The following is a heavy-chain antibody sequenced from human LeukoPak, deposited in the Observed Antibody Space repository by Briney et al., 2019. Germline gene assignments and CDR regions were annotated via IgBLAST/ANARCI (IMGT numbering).Heavy chain of an antibody. D-gene: IGHD3-22*01. V-gene: IGHV3-9*01. J-gene: IGHJ3*02. CDR2: ISWNSGSI. CDR1: GFTFDDYA. CDR3: AKGDSSAPPDAFDI. Sequence: PGGSLRLSCAASGFTFDDYAMQWVRQAPGKGLEWVSGISWNSGSIGYADSVKGRFTISRDNAKNSLYLQMNSLRAEDTALYYCAKGDSSAPPDAFDIWGQGTMVTVSS.